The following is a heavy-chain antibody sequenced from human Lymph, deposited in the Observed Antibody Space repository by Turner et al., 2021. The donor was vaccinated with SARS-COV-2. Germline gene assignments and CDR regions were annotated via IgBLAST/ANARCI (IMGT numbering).Heavy chain of an antibody. CDR2: IYSGGST. V-gene: IGHV3-66*01. CDR1: GITVSSNY. Sequence: EVQLVESGGGLVQPGGSLSLSCAASGITVSSNYMSWVRQAPGKGLEWVSVIYSGGSTFYADSVKGRFTISRDKSKNTLYLQMNSLRAEDTAVYYCARDFREGAFDIWGQGTMVTISS. J-gene: IGHJ3*02. D-gene: IGHD3-10*01. CDR3: ARDFREGAFDI.